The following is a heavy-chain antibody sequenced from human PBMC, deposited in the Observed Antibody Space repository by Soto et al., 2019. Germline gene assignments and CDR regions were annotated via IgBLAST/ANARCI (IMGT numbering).Heavy chain of an antibody. CDR2: IYYSGST. CDR3: ARGNPGSGWIGGLFDY. CDR1: GGSISSYY. J-gene: IGHJ4*02. V-gene: IGHV4-59*01. Sequence: PSETLSLTCTVSGGSISSYYWSWIRKPPGKGLEWIGYIYYSGSTNYNPSLKSRVTISVDTSKNQFSLKLSSVTAADTAVYYCARGNPGSGWIGGLFDYWGQGTLVTVSS. D-gene: IGHD6-19*01.